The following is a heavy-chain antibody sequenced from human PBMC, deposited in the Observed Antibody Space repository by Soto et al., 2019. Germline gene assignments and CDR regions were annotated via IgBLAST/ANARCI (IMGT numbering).Heavy chain of an antibody. J-gene: IGHJ4*02. Sequence: QVQLVQSGAEVKKPGSSVKVSCKASGGTFSSYAISWVRQAPGQGLEWMGGIIPIFGTANYAQKFQGRVTITADESTSTAYMELSSLTSEDTAVYYCARLGYYYDSSGYYQEDVDYWGQGTLVTVSS. CDR2: IIPIFGTA. V-gene: IGHV1-69*01. CDR1: GGTFSSYA. D-gene: IGHD3-22*01. CDR3: ARLGYYYDSSGYYQEDVDY.